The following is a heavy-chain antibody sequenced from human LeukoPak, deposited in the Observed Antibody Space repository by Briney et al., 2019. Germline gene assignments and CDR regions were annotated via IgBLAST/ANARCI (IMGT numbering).Heavy chain of an antibody. CDR3: ARGTILSIVGAPPGYYYYYMDV. Sequence: ASVKVSCKASGYTFTGYYMHWVRQAPGQGLEWMGGIIPIFGTANYAQKFQGRVTITADESTSTAYMELSSLRSEDTAVYYCARGTILSIVGAPPGYYYYYMDVWGKGTTVTISS. D-gene: IGHD1-26*01. CDR2: IIPIFGTA. V-gene: IGHV1-69*13. CDR1: GYTFTGYY. J-gene: IGHJ6*03.